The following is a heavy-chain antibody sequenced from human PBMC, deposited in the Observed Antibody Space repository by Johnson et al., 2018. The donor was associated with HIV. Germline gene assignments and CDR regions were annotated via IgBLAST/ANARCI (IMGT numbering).Heavy chain of an antibody. Sequence: VQLVESGGGLVKPGGSLRLSCAASGFTFSNAWMSWVRQAPGKGLEWVGRIKSKTDGGTPDYAAPVKGRFTISRADSKNTLYLQMNSLKTEDTAVYYCTTVYSSSSLDCEVDAFDIWGQGTVVTVSS. CDR3: TTVYSSSSLDCEVDAFDI. J-gene: IGHJ3*02. CDR2: IKSKTDGGTP. D-gene: IGHD6-6*01. CDR1: GFTFSNAW. V-gene: IGHV3-15*01.